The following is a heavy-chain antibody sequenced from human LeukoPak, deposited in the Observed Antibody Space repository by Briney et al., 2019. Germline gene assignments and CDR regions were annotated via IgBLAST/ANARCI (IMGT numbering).Heavy chain of an antibody. Sequence: GASVKVSCKASGYTFTSYYIHWVRQAPGKGLEWMGGFDPEDGETVYAQKFQGRLTMTEDTSTDTAYMELSSLRSDDTAVYYCATDPVGYCTANGCYSVDYWGQGTLVTVSS. CDR1: GYTFTSYY. V-gene: IGHV1-24*01. D-gene: IGHD2-15*01. J-gene: IGHJ4*02. CDR3: ATDPVGYCTANGCYSVDY. CDR2: FDPEDGET.